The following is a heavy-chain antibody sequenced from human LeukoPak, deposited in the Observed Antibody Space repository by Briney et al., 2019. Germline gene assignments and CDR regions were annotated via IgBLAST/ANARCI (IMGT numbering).Heavy chain of an antibody. V-gene: IGHV4-61*02. D-gene: IGHD2-15*01. J-gene: IGHJ4*02. Sequence: SQTLSLTCTVSGGSISSGSYYWSWIRQPAGKGLEWIGRIYTSGSTNYNPSLKSRVTISVDTSKNQFSLKLSSVTAADTAVYYCARDFSGFCSGGSCRTYYFDYWGQGTLVTVSS. CDR1: GGSISSGSYY. CDR2: IYTSGST. CDR3: ARDFSGFCSGGSCRTYYFDY.